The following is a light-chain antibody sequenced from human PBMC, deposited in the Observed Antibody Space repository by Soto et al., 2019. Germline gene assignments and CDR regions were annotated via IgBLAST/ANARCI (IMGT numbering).Light chain of an antibody. J-gene: IGLJ2*01. CDR3: SSYAGSNNLL. CDR1: SSDVGGYNY. V-gene: IGLV2-8*01. Sequence: QSALTQPPSASGSPGQSVTISCTGTSSDVGGYNYVSWYQQHPGKAPKLMIYEVSQRPSGVPDRFSGSKSGNTASPTVSGLQAEDEADYYCSSYAGSNNLLFGGGTKLTVL. CDR2: EVS.